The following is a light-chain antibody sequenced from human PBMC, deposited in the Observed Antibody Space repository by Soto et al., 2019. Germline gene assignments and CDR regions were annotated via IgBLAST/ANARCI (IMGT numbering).Light chain of an antibody. Sequence: QSVLTQPPSASGTPGQRVTISCSGSSSNIGSNYVYWYQQVPGTAPKLLIYRNNQRPSGVTDRFSGSKSGTSASLAISGLRSEDEADYYCAAWDDSLSGVVFGGGTQLTVL. CDR3: AAWDDSLSGVV. CDR2: RNN. V-gene: IGLV1-47*01. CDR1: SSNIGSNY. J-gene: IGLJ2*01.